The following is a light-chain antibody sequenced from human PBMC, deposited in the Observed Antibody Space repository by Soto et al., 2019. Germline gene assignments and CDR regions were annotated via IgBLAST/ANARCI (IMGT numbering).Light chain of an antibody. Sequence: DIQMTQSPSSLSASVGDRVTITCRASQGISNYLAWYQQKPWKVPKLLIYAASTLQSGVPSRFSGSGSGTDFTLTISILQPEDVATYYCQKYNSASCTFGQGTKVEIK. CDR3: QKYNSASCT. V-gene: IGKV1-27*01. J-gene: IGKJ1*01. CDR1: QGISNY. CDR2: AAS.